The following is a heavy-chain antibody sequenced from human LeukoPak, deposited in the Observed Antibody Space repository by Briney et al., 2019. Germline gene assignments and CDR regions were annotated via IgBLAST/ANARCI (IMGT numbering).Heavy chain of an antibody. CDR1: GYSISSGYH. CDR3: ARADYYGSGSYRA. Sequence: SETLSLTCTVSGYSISSGYHWGWIRQPPGKGLEWIGSIYHSGSTYYNPSLKSRVTISVDTSKNQFPLKLRSVTAADTAVYYCARADYYGSGSYRAWGQGTLVTVSS. J-gene: IGHJ4*02. D-gene: IGHD3-10*01. V-gene: IGHV4-38-2*02. CDR2: IYHSGST.